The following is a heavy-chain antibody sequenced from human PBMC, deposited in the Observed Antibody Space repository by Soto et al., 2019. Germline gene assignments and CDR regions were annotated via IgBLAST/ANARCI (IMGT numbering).Heavy chain of an antibody. CDR2: IQTNTDAGTT. CDR1: GFTFAHAW. D-gene: IGHD6-13*01. V-gene: IGHV3-15*01. CDR3: TTGDSSTWYGHYYFDY. Sequence: EVQLVESGGGLVKPGGSLRLSCAASGFTFAHAWMTWVRQAPWKGLEWVGRIQTNTDAGTTDYAAPVKGRFSISRDDSKNTLFLQMNRLKPEDSAVYYCTTGDSSTWYGHYYFDYWGQGTVVSVSS. J-gene: IGHJ4*02.